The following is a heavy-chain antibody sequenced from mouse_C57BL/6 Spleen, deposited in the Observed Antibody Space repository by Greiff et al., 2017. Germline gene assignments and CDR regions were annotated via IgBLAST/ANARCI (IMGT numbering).Heavy chain of an antibody. CDR2: MYPGDGDT. D-gene: IGHD1-1*01. J-gene: IGHJ4*01. CDR3: AREGGSSYPYYAMDY. CDR1: GYAFSSSW. V-gene: IGHV1-82*01. Sequence: QVQLKQSGPELVKPGASVKISCKASGYAFSSSWMNWVKQRPGKGLEWIGRMYPGDGDTNYNGKFKGKATLTADESSSTAYMQLSSLTSEDSAVYFCAREGGSSYPYYAMDYWGQGTSVTVSS.